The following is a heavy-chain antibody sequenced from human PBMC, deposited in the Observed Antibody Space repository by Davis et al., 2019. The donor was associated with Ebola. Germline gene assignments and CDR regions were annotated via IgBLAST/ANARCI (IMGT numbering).Heavy chain of an antibody. V-gene: IGHV4-34*01. CDR1: GGSFSGYY. D-gene: IGHD1-7*01. J-gene: IGHJ4*02. CDR2: INHSGST. CDR3: ARVRGITGTTSRFDY. Sequence: SETLSLTCAVYGGSFSGYYWSWIRQPPGKGLEWIGEINHSGSTNYNPSLKSRVTISVDTSKNQFSLKLSSVTAADTAVYYCARVRGITGTTSRFDYWGQGTLVTVSS.